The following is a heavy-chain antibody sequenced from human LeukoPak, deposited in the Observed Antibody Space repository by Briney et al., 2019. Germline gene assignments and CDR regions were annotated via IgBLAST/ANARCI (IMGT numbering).Heavy chain of an antibody. CDR3: ASFQLVMGAFDI. D-gene: IGHD6-13*01. CDR2: IYSSGSS. V-gene: IGHV4-4*07. Sequence: SETLSLTCTVSGASISGYYWSWIRQPAGKGLEWIGRIYSSGSSIYNPSLRGRVTMSVDTSNNQFSLKVTSVTAADTAVYYCASFQLVMGAFDIWGQGTMVTVSS. J-gene: IGHJ3*02. CDR1: GASISGYY.